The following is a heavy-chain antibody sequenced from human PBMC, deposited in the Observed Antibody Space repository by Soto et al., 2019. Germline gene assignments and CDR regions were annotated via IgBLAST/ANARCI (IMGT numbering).Heavy chain of an antibody. Sequence: QVHLVQSGVEVKTPGSSVKVSCQASGYTFFTYDISWVRQAPGQGLEWMGGISTYSGETKYAQKFQGRVTMTADTSTTTAYLELRSLRSDDTALYYCARHHGPTTSENWFDPWGQGTLVTVSS. CDR2: ISTYSGET. J-gene: IGHJ5*02. CDR3: ARHHGPTTSENWFDP. CDR1: GYTFFTYD. V-gene: IGHV1-18*01. D-gene: IGHD5-12*01.